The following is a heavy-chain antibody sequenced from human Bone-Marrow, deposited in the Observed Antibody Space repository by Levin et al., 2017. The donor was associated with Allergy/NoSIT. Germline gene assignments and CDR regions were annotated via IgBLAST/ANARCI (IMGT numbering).Heavy chain of an antibody. CDR3: ARTFGSGSYSPSKGYFDY. Sequence: GESLKISCKASGYIFTSYAMHWVRQAPGQRLEWMGWINAGNGNTKYSQKFQGRVTITTDTSASTAYMELSSLRSEDTAVFYCARTFGSGSYSPSKGYFDYWGQGTLVTVSS. CDR2: INAGNGNT. CDR1: GYIFTSYA. V-gene: IGHV1-3*01. D-gene: IGHD6-19*01. J-gene: IGHJ4*02.